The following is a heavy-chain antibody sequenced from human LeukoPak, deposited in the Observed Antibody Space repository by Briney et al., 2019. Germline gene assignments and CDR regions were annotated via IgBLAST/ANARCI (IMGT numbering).Heavy chain of an antibody. J-gene: IGHJ4*02. V-gene: IGHV4-59*01. CDR3: ARGIESYGDYGY. CDR2: MYNSGST. CDR1: GGSIRGSY. D-gene: IGHD4-17*01. Sequence: PSETLSLTCTVSGGSIRGSYWSRIRQPPAKGLEWIAYMYNSGSTNYNPSLKSRVTISIDTSNNQFSLKLSSRTAADTAIYYCARGIESYGDYGYWGQGILVTVSS.